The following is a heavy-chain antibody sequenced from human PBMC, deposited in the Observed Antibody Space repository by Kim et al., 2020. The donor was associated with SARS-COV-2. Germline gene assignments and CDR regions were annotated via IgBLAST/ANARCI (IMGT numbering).Heavy chain of an antibody. D-gene: IGHD2-2*01. Sequence: GGSLRLSCAASGFTFSSYGMHWVRQAPGKGLEWVAVISYDGSNKYYADSVKGRFTISRDNSKNTLYLQMNSLRAEDTAVYYCAKDKGIVVVPAARKAFDYWGQGTLVTVSS. CDR3: AKDKGIVVVPAARKAFDY. V-gene: IGHV3-30*18. J-gene: IGHJ4*02. CDR2: ISYDGSNK. CDR1: GFTFSSYG.